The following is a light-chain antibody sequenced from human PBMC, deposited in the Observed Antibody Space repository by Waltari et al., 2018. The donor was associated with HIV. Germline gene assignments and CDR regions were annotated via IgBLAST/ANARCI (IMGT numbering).Light chain of an antibody. CDR2: DAS. Sequence: ETVMTQSPATLSVSPGERVTLSCRASQGISDNLAWYQQKPGQAPRFLIYDASSRAPGVPARFSGSGSGTDFTLTISSLQSEDSAVYYCQQYYNWPPLTFGGGTRVEIK. CDR1: QGISDN. CDR3: QQYYNWPPLT. V-gene: IGKV3-15*01. J-gene: IGKJ4*01.